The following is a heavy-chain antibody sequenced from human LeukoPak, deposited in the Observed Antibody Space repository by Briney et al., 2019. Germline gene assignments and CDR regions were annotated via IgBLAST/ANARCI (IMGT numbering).Heavy chain of an antibody. CDR2: IIPIFGTA. J-gene: IGHJ4*02. D-gene: IGHD6-13*01. Sequence: GASVKVSCKASGGTFSSYAISWVRQAPGQGLEWMGGIIPIFGTANYAQKFQGRVTITADKSTSTAYMELSSLRSEDTAVYYCARERSSWYVRTGNHIDYWGQGTLVTVSS. CDR1: GGTFSSYA. V-gene: IGHV1-69*06. CDR3: ARERSSWYVRTGNHIDY.